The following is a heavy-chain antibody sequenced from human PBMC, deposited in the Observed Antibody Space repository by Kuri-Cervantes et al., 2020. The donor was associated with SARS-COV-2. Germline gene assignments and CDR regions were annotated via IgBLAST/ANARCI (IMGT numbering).Heavy chain of an antibody. J-gene: IGHJ6*03. CDR3: ARGAFGVIVPTHYYYYMDV. V-gene: IGHV1-69*13. CDR2: IIPIFGTA. D-gene: IGHD3-3*01. CDR1: GGTFSSYA. Sequence: SVKVSCKASGGTFSSYAISWVRQAPGQGLEWMGGIIPIFGTANYAQKFQGRVTITADESTSTAYMELSSLRSNDTATYYCARGAFGVIVPTHYYYYMDVWGKGTTVTVSS.